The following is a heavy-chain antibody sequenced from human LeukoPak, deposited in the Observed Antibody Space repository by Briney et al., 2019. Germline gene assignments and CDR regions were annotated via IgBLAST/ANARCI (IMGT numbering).Heavy chain of an antibody. CDR2: ISGSGADT. Sequence: PWGSLRLSCATSGFTLSGFDMTWVRPAPGKGLQWVSRISGSGADTDYADFVKRRFTISRDNSKNTLYLQMNFLIRDDTAIYYCAKGPETGSTSYFDYWGQGTLVTVSS. D-gene: IGHD3-9*01. J-gene: IGHJ4*02. CDR1: GFTLSGFD. V-gene: IGHV3-23*01. CDR3: AKGPETGSTSYFDY.